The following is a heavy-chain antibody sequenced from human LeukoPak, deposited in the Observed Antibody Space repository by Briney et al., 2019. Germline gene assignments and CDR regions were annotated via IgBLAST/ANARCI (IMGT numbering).Heavy chain of an antibody. Sequence: GESLKISCKGSGYSFTNYWIGWVRQMPGKGLECMGIIYPGDSDTRYSPSFQGQATISADKSISTAYLQWSSLKASDTAMYYCARLGIVGATRNYFDYWGQGTLVTVSS. CDR3: ARLGIVGATRNYFDY. V-gene: IGHV5-51*01. J-gene: IGHJ4*02. CDR1: GYSFTNYW. D-gene: IGHD1-26*01. CDR2: IYPGDSDT.